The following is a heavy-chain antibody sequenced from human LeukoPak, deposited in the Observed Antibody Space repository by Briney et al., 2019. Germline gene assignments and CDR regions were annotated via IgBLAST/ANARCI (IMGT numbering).Heavy chain of an antibody. CDR2: INPNSGDT. Sequence: ASVKVSCKASGYIFTGYYMHWVRQAPGQGLEWMGWINPNSGDTNYAQKFQGRVTMTRDTSISTAYMELSRLRSDDTAVYYCARGNGQQLANSRYYYYMDVWGKGTTVTVSS. J-gene: IGHJ6*03. V-gene: IGHV1-2*02. CDR1: GYIFTGYY. D-gene: IGHD6-13*01. CDR3: ARGNGQQLANSRYYYYMDV.